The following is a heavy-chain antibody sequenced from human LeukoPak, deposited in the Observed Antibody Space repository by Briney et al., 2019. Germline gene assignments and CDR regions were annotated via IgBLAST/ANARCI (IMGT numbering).Heavy chain of an antibody. Sequence: PGGSLRLSCAASGFTFSSYEMNWVRQAPGKGLEWVSSISSSSSYINYGDSVKGRFTISRDNAKNSLYLQMNSLRAEDTAVYYCARRGGGVAGTFDYWGQGTLVTVSS. CDR1: GFTFSSYE. CDR3: ARRGGGVAGTFDY. CDR2: ISSSSSYI. J-gene: IGHJ4*02. D-gene: IGHD6-19*01. V-gene: IGHV3-21*01.